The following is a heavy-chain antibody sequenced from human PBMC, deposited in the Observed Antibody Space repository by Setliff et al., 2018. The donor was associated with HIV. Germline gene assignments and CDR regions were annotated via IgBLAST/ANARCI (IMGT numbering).Heavy chain of an antibody. J-gene: IGHJ4*02. D-gene: IGHD3-22*01. V-gene: IGHV4-4*09. CDR2: IYTSGST. CDR3: ARGLSFYDPGGFDY. CDR1: GGSISSYY. Sequence: SETLSVTCTVSGGSISSYYWSWIRQPPGKGLEWIGYIYTSGSTNYNPSLKSRVTISVDTSKNQFSLKLSSVTAADTAVYYCARGLSFYDPGGFDYWGQGTLVTVSS.